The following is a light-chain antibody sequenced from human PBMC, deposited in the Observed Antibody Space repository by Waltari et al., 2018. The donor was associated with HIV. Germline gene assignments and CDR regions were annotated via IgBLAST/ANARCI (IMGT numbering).Light chain of an antibody. V-gene: IGLV3-1*01. CDR3: QAWDTSVWV. CDR1: KLGDQY. CDR2: EDT. Sequence: SYELTQSPSLSVSPGQTASITCSGDKLGDQYACWYQQKPGQSPVLVIYEDTKRPSGIPGRVSGSRSGNTATLTIRGTQAVDAADYYCQAWDTSVWVFGGGTKLTVL. J-gene: IGLJ3*02.